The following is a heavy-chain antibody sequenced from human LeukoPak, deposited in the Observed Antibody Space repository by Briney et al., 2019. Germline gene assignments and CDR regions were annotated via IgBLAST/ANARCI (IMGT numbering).Heavy chain of an antibody. CDR1: GFTFSSYS. Sequence: PGGSLRLSCAASGFTFSSYSMNWARQSPGKGLEWVSPISSSSSYIYYADSVKGRFTISRDNAKNSLYLQMNSMRAEDTAVYYCAREGRGSVMNTRAFDIWGQGTMVTVSS. CDR2: ISSSSSYI. J-gene: IGHJ3*02. D-gene: IGHD1-26*01. CDR3: AREGRGSVMNTRAFDI. V-gene: IGHV3-21*01.